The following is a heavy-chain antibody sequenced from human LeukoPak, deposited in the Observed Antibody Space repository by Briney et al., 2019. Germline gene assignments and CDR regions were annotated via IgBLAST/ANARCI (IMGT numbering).Heavy chain of an antibody. CDR1: GYTFSSYS. D-gene: IGHD6-13*01. V-gene: IGHV3-21*04. CDR2: ISSSSSYI. CDR3: ARVPPYSSSWYWYYMDV. Sequence: NPGGALRLSCAASGYTFSSYSMKWVRQAPGKGLEWVSYISSSSSYIYYADSEKGRFTISRDNAKNSLYLQMNSLRAEDTALYYCARVPPYSSSWYWYYMDVWGKGTTVTVSS. J-gene: IGHJ6*03.